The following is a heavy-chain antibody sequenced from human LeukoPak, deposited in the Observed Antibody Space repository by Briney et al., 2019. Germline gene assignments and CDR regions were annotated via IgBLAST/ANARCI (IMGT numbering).Heavy chain of an antibody. V-gene: IGHV1-2*02. CDR2: LSQNSVDT. Sequence: ASAKVSCKASGYTFTGYYMHWVRQAPGQEFEWMGWLSQNSVDTKFAQKFQGRVTMTRDTSISTAYMELSNLRSDDTAVYYCARATDISSLYLAYWGQGTLVTASS. CDR1: GYTFTGYY. D-gene: IGHD6-13*01. CDR3: ARATDISSLYLAY. J-gene: IGHJ4*02.